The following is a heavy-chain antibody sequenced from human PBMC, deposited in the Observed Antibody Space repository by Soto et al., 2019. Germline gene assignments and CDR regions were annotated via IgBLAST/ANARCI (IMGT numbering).Heavy chain of an antibody. CDR1: GYTFTSYG. J-gene: IGHJ4*02. D-gene: IGHD3-16*01. CDR2: INPYNGNT. Sequence: QVQLVQSGAEVKKPGASVKVSCKASGYTFTSYGISWVRQAPGQGLEWMGWINPYNGNTNYAQKHKGRVTMTTDTSTNTAYIELRSLRSDDTALYYCARDWFGIDYCGQGTLVTVSS. CDR3: ARDWFGIDY. V-gene: IGHV1-18*01.